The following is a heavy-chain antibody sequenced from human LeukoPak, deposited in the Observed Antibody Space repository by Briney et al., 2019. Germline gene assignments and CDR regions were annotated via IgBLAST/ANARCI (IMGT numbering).Heavy chain of an antibody. J-gene: IGHJ6*03. D-gene: IGHD3-10*01. V-gene: IGHV4-34*01. Sequence: SETLSLTCAAYGGSFSVYYWSWIRQPPGKGLEWIGEINDSGRTNYNPSLKSRVTTSVDTSKNQFSLKLNSVTAADTAVYYCARKHGSGRKFPHYYYYYYMDVWGKGTTVTISS. CDR2: INDSGRT. CDR3: ARKHGSGRKFPHYYYYYYMDV. CDR1: GGSFSVYY.